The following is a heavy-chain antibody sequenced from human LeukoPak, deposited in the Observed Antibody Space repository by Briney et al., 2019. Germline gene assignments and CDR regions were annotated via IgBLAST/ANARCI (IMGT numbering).Heavy chain of an antibody. D-gene: IGHD2-8*01. Sequence: SETLSLTCTVSGGSISNFYWSWIRQPAGKGLEWIGRISATGSTNYNPSLKGRVTMSVDTSKNQFSLKVTSVTAADTAVYYCARSSYCANSVCLKLAWFSPWGQGALVTVSS. V-gene: IGHV4-4*07. CDR1: GGSISNFY. CDR2: ISATGST. J-gene: IGHJ5*02. CDR3: ARSSYCANSVCLKLAWFSP.